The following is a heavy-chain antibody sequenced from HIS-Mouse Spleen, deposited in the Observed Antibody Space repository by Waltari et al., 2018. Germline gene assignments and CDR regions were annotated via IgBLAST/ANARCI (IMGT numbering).Heavy chain of an antibody. CDR2: IYYSGSP. CDR3: AREIPYSSSWYDWYFDL. V-gene: IGHV4-39*07. CDR1: GGSISSSSYY. Sequence: QLQLQESGPGLVKPSETLSLTCTVSGGSISSSSYYWGWIRQPPGKGLEWIGSIYYSGSPYSNPSLNSRVTISVDTSKNQFSLKLSSVTAADTAVYYCAREIPYSSSWYDWYFDLWGRGTLVTVSS. J-gene: IGHJ2*01. D-gene: IGHD6-13*01.